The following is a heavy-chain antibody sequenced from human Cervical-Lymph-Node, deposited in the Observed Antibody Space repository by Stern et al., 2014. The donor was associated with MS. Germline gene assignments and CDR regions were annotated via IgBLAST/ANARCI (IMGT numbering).Heavy chain of an antibody. Sequence: VQLVESGAEVKKPGAAVKGSCKASGYTFTSYYMHWVRQAPGQGLEWMGVSNPRFNNATYTQSFQDRVTLTRDTSTATVYMELSSLRFADTAVYYCVRGDTTWHYFYYGLDVWGQGTTVTVSS. CDR2: SNPRFNNA. CDR3: VRGDTTWHYFYYGLDV. J-gene: IGHJ6*02. D-gene: IGHD1-14*01. CDR1: GYTFTSYY. V-gene: IGHV1-46*03.